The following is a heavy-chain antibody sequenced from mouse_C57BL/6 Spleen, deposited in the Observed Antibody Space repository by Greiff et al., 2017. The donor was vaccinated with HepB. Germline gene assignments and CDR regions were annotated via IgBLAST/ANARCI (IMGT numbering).Heavy chain of an antibody. CDR3: ARPNYYGSSYDYAMDY. CDR1: GFTFTDYY. CDR2: IRNKANGYTT. J-gene: IGHJ4*01. V-gene: IGHV7-3*01. D-gene: IGHD1-1*01. Sequence: EVKLMESGGGLVQPGGSLSLSCAASGFTFTDYYMSWVRQPPGKALEWLGFIRNKANGYTTEYSASVKGRFTISRDNSQSILYLQMNALRAEDSATYYCARPNYYGSSYDYAMDYWGQGTSVTVSS.